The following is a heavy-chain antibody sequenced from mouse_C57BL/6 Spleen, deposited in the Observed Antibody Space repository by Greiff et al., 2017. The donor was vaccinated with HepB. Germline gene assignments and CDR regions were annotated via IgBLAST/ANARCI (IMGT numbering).Heavy chain of an antibody. J-gene: IGHJ4*01. CDR1: GYTFTSYW. CDR2: IYPGSGST. Sequence: QVHVKQPGAELVKPGASVKMSCKASGYTFTSYWITWVKQRPGQGLEWIGDIYPGSGSTNYNEKFKSKATLTVDTSSSTAYMQLSSLTSEDSAVYYCARQLRHGGDYWGQGTSVTVSS. V-gene: IGHV1-55*01. D-gene: IGHD3-2*02. CDR3: ARQLRHGGDY.